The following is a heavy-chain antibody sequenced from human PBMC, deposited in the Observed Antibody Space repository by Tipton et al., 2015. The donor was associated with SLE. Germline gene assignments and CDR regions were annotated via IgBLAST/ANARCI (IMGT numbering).Heavy chain of an antibody. CDR1: GFTVSSNY. J-gene: IGHJ2*01. Sequence: QLVQSGGGLVQPGGSLRLSCAASGFTVSSNYMSWVRQAPGKGLEWVSVIYSGGGTYYADSVKGRFTISRDNSKNTLYLQMNSLRAADTAVYYCARDRHDSEEGYFDLWGRGTLVTVSS. D-gene: IGHD2-15*01. CDR3: ARDRHDSEEGYFDL. CDR2: IYSGGGT. V-gene: IGHV3-53*04.